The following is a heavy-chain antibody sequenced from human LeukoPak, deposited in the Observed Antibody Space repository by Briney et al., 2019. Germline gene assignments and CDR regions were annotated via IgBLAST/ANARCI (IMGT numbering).Heavy chain of an antibody. CDR2: IYYSGST. V-gene: IGHV4-39*07. CDR3: ARDRPLWFGELQLYMDV. Sequence: SETLSLTCTVSGGSISSSSYYWGWIRQPPGKGLEGIGSIYYSGSTYYNPSLKSRVTISVHTSKNQFSLKLSSVTAAATDVYYCARDRPLWFGELQLYMDVWGKGTTVTVSS. J-gene: IGHJ6*03. CDR1: GGSISSSSYY. D-gene: IGHD3-10*01.